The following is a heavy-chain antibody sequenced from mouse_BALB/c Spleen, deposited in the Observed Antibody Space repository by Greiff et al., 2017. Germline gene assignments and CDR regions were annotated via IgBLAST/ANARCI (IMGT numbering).Heavy chain of an antibody. CDR3: ARRGDYTWFAY. D-gene: IGHD2-4*01. J-gene: IGHJ3*01. CDR1: GFTFSSYA. V-gene: IGHV5-6-5*01. Sequence: DVKLVESGGGLVKPGGSLKLSCAASGFTFSSYAMSWVRQTPEKRLEWVASISSGGSTYYPDSVKGRFTISRDNARNILYLQMSSLRSEDTAMYYCARRGDYTWFAYWGQGTLVTVSA. CDR2: ISSGGST.